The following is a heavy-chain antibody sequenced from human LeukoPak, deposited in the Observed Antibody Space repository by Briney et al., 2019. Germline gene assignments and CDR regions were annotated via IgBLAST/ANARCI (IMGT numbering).Heavy chain of an antibody. J-gene: IGHJ4*02. D-gene: IGHD6-13*01. CDR2: IYPGDSDT. Sequence: GESLKISCKGSGYSFTSYWIGWVRQMPGKGLEWMGIIYPGDSDTRYSTSFQGQVTISADKSISTAYLQWSSLKASDTAMYYCARRYSSSWYDVDYWDQGTLVTVSS. V-gene: IGHV5-51*01. CDR1: GYSFTSYW. CDR3: ARRYSSSWYDVDY.